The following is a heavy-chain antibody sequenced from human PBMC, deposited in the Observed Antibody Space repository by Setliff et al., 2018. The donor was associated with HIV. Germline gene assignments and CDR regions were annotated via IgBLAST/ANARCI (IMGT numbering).Heavy chain of an antibody. CDR3: ANRLYYYDSSGSLREEGFDP. V-gene: IGHV4-59*11. D-gene: IGHD3-22*01. CDR1: GGFISNHY. CDR2: THYSGSS. J-gene: IGHJ5*02. Sequence: SETLSLTCTISGGFISNHYWNWIRQPPGKGLEWIGSTHYSGSSYYSPSLKSRVTISLDTSKNQFSLKLSSMTAADTAVYYCANRLYYYDSSGSLREEGFDPWGQGTLVTVSS.